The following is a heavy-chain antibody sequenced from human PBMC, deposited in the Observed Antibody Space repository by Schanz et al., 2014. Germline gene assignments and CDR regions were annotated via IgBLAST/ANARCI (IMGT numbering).Heavy chain of an antibody. Sequence: QVQLVESGGGVVQPERSLRLSCAASGFNFANHAIHWVRQGQGNGLQWVAVISSDGSKKLYADSVKGRFTISRDNSNNTVFLQMNSLRAEDTAVYYCAKDFFIGVARGVIISHDAIDIWGQGTKVTVSS. J-gene: IGHJ3*02. CDR2: ISSDGSKK. D-gene: IGHD3-10*01. V-gene: IGHV3-33*05. CDR1: GFNFANHA. CDR3: AKDFFIGVARGVIISHDAIDI.